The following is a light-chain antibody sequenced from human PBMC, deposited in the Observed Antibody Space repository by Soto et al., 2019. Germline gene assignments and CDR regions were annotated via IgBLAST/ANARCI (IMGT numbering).Light chain of an antibody. CDR2: GAS. CDR3: QQYGSSPWT. J-gene: IGKJ1*01. V-gene: IGKV3-20*01. CDR1: QSVSSSY. Sequence: EIVLTQSPGTLSLSPGERATLSCRASQSVSSSYLAWYQQKPGQAPRLLIYGASSRATGIPSRFSGSGSGTDFTITISRLEPEYFAVYYCQQYGSSPWTFGQGTKVEIK.